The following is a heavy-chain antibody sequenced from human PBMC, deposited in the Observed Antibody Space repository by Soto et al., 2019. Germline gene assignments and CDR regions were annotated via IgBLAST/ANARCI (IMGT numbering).Heavy chain of an antibody. V-gene: IGHV4-31*02. CDR1: GGSITTGGRY. CDR2: IYYSGNT. CDR3: AQALVFTGGDGFDI. D-gene: IGHD1-1*01. J-gene: IGHJ3*02. Sequence: QVRLQEWGPGLVKPSQTLSLKCSVSGGSITTGGRYWSWIRQLPGNGREWIGDIYYSGNTYDNASLERRVTIAVDAAKNQFSLKLSSVTAADTAVYYCAQALVFTGGDGFDIWGQGRLVTVSS.